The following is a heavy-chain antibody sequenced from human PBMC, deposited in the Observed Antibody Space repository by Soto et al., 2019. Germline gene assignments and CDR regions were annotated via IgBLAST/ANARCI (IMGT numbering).Heavy chain of an antibody. CDR1: GDSISSEGYY. J-gene: IGHJ4*02. CDR3: ASGISTSWFPEQGCFDY. V-gene: IGHV4-31*03. D-gene: IGHD6-13*01. CDR2: IYYTGST. Sequence: QVQLQESGPGMVKPSQTLSLTCTVSGDSISSEGYYWNWIRHHPGKGLEWIGYIYYTGSTYYNPSLTSRVLMSVDTSRSQFSLKLTSVTAPDTAVYYCASGISTSWFPEQGCFDYWGQGTLVTVSS.